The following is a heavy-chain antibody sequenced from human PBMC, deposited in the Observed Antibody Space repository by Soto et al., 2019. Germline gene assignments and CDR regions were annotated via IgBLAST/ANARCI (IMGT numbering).Heavy chain of an antibody. J-gene: IGHJ4*02. CDR3: ARDREVTSEYYFDY. V-gene: IGHV1-46*01. CDR1: GYTFPSYY. D-gene: IGHD2-21*02. CDR2: INPSGGST. Sequence: GASVKVSCQASGYTFPSYYMHWVRQAPGQGLEWMGIINPSGGSTSYAQKFQGRVTMTRDTSTSTVYMELRSLRSEDTAVYYCARDREVTSEYYFDYWGQGTLVTVPS.